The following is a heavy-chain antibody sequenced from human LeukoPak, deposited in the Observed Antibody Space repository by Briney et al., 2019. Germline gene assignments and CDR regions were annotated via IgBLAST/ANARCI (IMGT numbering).Heavy chain of an antibody. D-gene: IGHD3-22*01. CDR3: AKAVYDSSGYDY. CDR2: ISGSGGST. V-gene: IGHV3-23*01. J-gene: IGHJ4*02. Sequence: PGGSLRLSCAASGFTFSGYAMSWVRQAPGKGLEWVSAISGSGGSTYYADSVKGRFTISRDNSKNTLYLQMNSLRAEDTAVYYCAKAVYDSSGYDYWGQGTLVTVSS. CDR1: GFTFSGYA.